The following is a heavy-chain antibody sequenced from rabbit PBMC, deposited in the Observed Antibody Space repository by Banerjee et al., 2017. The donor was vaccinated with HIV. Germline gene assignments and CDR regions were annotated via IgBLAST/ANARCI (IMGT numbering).Heavy chain of an antibody. D-gene: IGHD7-1*01. CDR3: ARGGGYRSANINTFNL. Sequence: QQQLEESGGGLVKPEGSLTLTCTASGFDFSSNAMCWVRQAPGKGLEWIACIVAGSSDSTYYASWAKGRFTISKTSSTTVTLQVTSLTAADTATYFCARGGGYRSANINTFNLWGPGTLVTVS. CDR2: IVAGSSDST. V-gene: IGHV1S45*01. CDR1: GFDFSSNA. J-gene: IGHJ4*01.